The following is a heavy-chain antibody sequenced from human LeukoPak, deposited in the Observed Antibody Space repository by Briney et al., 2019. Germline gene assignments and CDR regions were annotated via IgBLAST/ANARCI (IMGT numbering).Heavy chain of an antibody. J-gene: IGHJ6*03. Sequence: SETLSLTCAVYGGAFSGYYWSWIRQPPGKGLEWIGEINHSGDTNYNPSLKSRVTISVDTSKNQFSLKPTSVTAADTAVYYCASSYNWNYGSMDVWGKGTTVTVSS. CDR1: GGAFSGYY. D-gene: IGHD1-7*01. CDR3: ASSYNWNYGSMDV. V-gene: IGHV4-34*01. CDR2: INHSGDT.